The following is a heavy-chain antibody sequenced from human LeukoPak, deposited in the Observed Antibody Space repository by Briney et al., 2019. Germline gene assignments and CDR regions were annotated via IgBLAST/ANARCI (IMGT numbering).Heavy chain of an antibody. J-gene: IGHJ6*02. Sequence: GGSLRLSCAASGFSFNTYSMNWVRQAPGKGLEWVSSISSSSSYIYYADSVKGRFTISRDNAKNSLYLQMNSLRAEDTAVYYCARDRTRFLEWYCGMDVWGQGTTVTVSS. CDR1: GFSFNTYS. D-gene: IGHD3-3*01. CDR3: ARDRTRFLEWYCGMDV. CDR2: ISSSSSYI. V-gene: IGHV3-21*01.